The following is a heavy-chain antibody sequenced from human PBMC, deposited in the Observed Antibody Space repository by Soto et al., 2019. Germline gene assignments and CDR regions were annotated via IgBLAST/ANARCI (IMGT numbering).Heavy chain of an antibody. D-gene: IGHD1-1*01. V-gene: IGHV3-73*01. CDR2: IRSTANSYAT. Sequence: RLSCAASGVPFSGAAMHWVRHASGKGLPWVRRIRSTANSYATAYAASVKGRFTISRDDSKNTAYLQMNSLKTEDTAVYYCTRHNDVQKRPPNYYYYGMDVWGQGTTVTVSS. CDR3: TRHNDVQKRPPNYYYYGMDV. J-gene: IGHJ6*02. CDR1: GVPFSGAA.